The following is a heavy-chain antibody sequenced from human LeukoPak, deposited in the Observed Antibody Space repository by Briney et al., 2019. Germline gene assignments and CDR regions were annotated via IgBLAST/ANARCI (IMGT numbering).Heavy chain of an antibody. Sequence: ASVKVSCKASGYTFTGYYMHWVRQAPGQGLEWMGWINPNSGGTNYAQKFQGRVTMTRNTSISTAYMELSSLRSEDTAVYYCARDMITFGGVTKDYWGQGTLVTVSS. V-gene: IGHV1-2*02. CDR1: GYTFTGYY. J-gene: IGHJ4*02. CDR3: ARDMITFGGVTKDY. D-gene: IGHD3-16*01. CDR2: INPNSGGT.